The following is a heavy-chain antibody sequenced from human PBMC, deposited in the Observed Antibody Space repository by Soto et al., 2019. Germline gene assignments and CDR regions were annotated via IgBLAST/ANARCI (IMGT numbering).Heavy chain of an antibody. CDR3: AKDHYCSSTSCHIGWFDP. V-gene: IGHV3-23*01. J-gene: IGHJ5*02. Sequence: PGGSLRLSCAASGFTFSSYAMSWVRQAPGKGLEWVSAISGSGGSTYHADSVKGRFTISRDNSKNTLYLQMNSLRAEDTAVYYCAKDHYCSSTSCHIGWFDPWGQGTLVTVSS. CDR1: GFTFSSYA. D-gene: IGHD2-2*02. CDR2: ISGSGGST.